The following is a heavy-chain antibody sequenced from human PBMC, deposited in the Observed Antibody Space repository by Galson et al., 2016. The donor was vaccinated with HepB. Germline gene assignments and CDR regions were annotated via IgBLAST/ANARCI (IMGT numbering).Heavy chain of an antibody. J-gene: IGHJ4*02. V-gene: IGHV5-51*01. CDR3: ARLTSTSWGPLTY. CDR1: GYRFTSEW. Sequence: QSGAEVKKTGESLKISCKGSGYRFTSEWIGWVRQMLGKGLEWMGGTHPVDYDTRYSPSFQGQVTISADKSISTAYLQWSSLKASETAKYYCARLTSTSWGPLTYGGQGTLVTVSS. CDR2: THPVDYDT. D-gene: IGHD3-9*01.